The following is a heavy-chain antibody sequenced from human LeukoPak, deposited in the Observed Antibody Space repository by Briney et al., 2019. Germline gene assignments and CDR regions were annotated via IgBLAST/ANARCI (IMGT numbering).Heavy chain of an antibody. D-gene: IGHD4-4*01. V-gene: IGHV4-39*01. CDR2: IYYRGTT. CDR3: ARGRSTEPAPVTTVIHFDY. Sequence: SETLSLTCTVSGGSISSSNYNWGWIRQPPGKGPEWIASIYYRGTTYYNPSLKSRVTISVDTSKSQFSLRLRSVTAADTAVYYCARGRSTEPAPVTTVIHFDYWGQGTLVTVSS. J-gene: IGHJ4*02. CDR1: GGSISSSNYN.